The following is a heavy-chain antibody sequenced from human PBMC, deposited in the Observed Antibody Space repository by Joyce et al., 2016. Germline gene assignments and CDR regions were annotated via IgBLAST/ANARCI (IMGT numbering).Heavy chain of an antibody. CDR3: ARGRQGYCSGGSCYFYFGMDV. CDR1: GFTFSSYW. CDR2: NNTAGNST. J-gene: IGHJ6*02. D-gene: IGHD2-15*01. V-gene: IGHV3-74*01. Sequence: EVQLVESGGGLVQPGGSLRLSCAASGFTFSSYWMDWVRQAPGKGLVGVSRNNTAGNSTRYADSVKGRFTISRDNAKNTLYLQMNSLRAEDTAVYYCARGRQGYCSGGSCYFYFGMDVWGQGTTVTVSS.